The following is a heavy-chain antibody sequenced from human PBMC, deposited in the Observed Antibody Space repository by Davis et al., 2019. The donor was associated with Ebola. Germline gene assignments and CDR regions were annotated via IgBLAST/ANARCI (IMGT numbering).Heavy chain of an antibody. V-gene: IGHV4-31*03. Sequence: MPSETLSLTCTVSGGSISSGGNFWSWIRQHPGKGLEWIGFFYYSGSTYYNPSLKSRVSISLDMSKNEFSLNLISVTAADTAVYYCARDGFMKGVYALEVWGKGTTVTVSS. CDR1: GGSISSGGNF. J-gene: IGHJ6*04. CDR2: FYYSGST. D-gene: IGHD3-16*01. CDR3: ARDGFMKGVYALEV.